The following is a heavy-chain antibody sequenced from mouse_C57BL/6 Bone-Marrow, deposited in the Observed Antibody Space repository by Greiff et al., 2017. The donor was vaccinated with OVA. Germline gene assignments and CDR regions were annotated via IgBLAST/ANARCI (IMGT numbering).Heavy chain of an antibody. J-gene: IGHJ2*01. CDR3: ARDAYGNYLDY. Sequence: EVQLVESGGGLVQSGRSLRLSCATSGFTFSDFYMEWVRQAPGKGLEWIAASRNKANDYTTEYSASVKGRFIVSRDTSQSILYLQMNALRAEDTAIYYCARDAYGNYLDYWGQGTTLTVSS. V-gene: IGHV7-1*01. CDR1: GFTFSDFY. D-gene: IGHD2-1*01. CDR2: SRNKANDYTT.